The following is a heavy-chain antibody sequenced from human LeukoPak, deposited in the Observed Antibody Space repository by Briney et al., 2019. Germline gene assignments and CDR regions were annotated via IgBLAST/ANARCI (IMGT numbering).Heavy chain of an antibody. CDR3: ARYGSGSYSFGMDV. Sequence: PSETLSLTCTVSGGSISSYYWSWIRQPPGKGLEWIGYIYYSGSTNYNPSLKSRVTISVDTSKNQFSLKLSSVTAADTAVYYCARYGSGSYSFGMDVWGQGTTVIVSS. D-gene: IGHD3-10*01. CDR1: GGSISSYY. J-gene: IGHJ6*02. V-gene: IGHV4-59*08. CDR2: IYYSGST.